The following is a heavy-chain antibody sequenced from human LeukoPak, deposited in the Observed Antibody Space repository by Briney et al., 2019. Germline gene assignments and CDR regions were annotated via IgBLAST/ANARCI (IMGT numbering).Heavy chain of an antibody. CDR3: ARGHYSDSTTYLDY. Sequence: GGPLRLSCAASGFTFSNFGMHWVRQAPGKGLEWVAIIWDDGTYKYYAESVKGRFIISRDNSQKTVNLQMNSLRVEDTAVYYCARGHYSDSTTYLDYWGQGTLVTVSS. CDR2: IWDDGTYK. D-gene: IGHD3-22*01. CDR1: GFTFSNFG. J-gene: IGHJ4*02. V-gene: IGHV3-33*01.